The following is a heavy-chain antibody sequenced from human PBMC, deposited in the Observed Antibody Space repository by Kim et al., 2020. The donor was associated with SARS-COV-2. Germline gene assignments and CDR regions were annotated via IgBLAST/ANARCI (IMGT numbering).Heavy chain of an antibody. D-gene: IGHD1-26*01. Sequence: YGGTVTGRFTISRDNAKNCMYLQMNGLSAEDTAVYYCAIVGESWSYGFDYWGQGTLVTVSS. V-gene: IGHV3-21*01. CDR3: AIVGESWSYGFDY. J-gene: IGHJ4*02.